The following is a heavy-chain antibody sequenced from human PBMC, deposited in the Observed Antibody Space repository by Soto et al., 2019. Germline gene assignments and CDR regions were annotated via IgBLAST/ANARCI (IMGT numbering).Heavy chain of an antibody. CDR2: INGDGSDT. V-gene: IGHV3-74*01. D-gene: IGHD5-12*01. CDR1: GFTANSYW. CDR3: TRGASGYGNFDN. Sequence: EVQLVESGGGLVQPGGSLRLSCVAYGFTANSYWMHWVRQAPATGLVWVSRINGDGSDTSYADSVKGRLTISRDNAKNTLYLQMSSLRAEDTAVYYCTRGASGYGNFDNWGQGTLVTVSS. J-gene: IGHJ4*02.